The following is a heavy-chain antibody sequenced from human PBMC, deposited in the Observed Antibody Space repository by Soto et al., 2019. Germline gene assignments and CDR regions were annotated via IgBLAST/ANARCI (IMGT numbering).Heavy chain of an antibody. CDR3: AKPQIARHYYYGMEV. J-gene: IGHJ6*02. CDR1: GYTFTSFY. Sequence: QVQLVQSGAEVKKPGASVKVSCKASGYTFTSFYMHWVRQAPGQGLEWMGIINPSGTTTDYAQKFQGIVTMTRDTSTSTFYMELSSLTSEDTAVYYCAKPQIARHYYYGMEVWGQGTEVTVSS. CDR2: INPSGTTT. V-gene: IGHV1-46*01.